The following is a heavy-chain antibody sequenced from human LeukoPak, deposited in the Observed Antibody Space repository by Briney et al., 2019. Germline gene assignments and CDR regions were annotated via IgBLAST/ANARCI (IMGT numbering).Heavy chain of an antibody. J-gene: IGHJ4*02. D-gene: IGHD3-22*01. Sequence: GGSLRLSCAASGFTFSSYGMNWVRQAPGKGLEWVSFISSSSSYIYYADSVKGRFTISRDNAKNSLYLQMNSLRAEDTAVYYCARDRVLDYYDRSGYDYWGQGTLVTVSS. V-gene: IGHV3-21*05. CDR2: ISSSSSYI. CDR3: ARDRVLDYYDRSGYDY. CDR1: GFTFSSYG.